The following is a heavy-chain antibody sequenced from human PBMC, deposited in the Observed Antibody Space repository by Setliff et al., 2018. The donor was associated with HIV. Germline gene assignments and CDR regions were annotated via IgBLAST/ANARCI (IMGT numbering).Heavy chain of an antibody. CDR3: TREPICDGDCNSVANAFDT. Sequence: VASVKVSCKASGYTFTRYGISWVRQAPGQGLEWMGWISAFNGNTKYVQKLQGRVTMTTDTSTSTAYMELRSLRSDDTAVYYCTREPICDGDCNSVANAFDTWGQGTMVTVSS. J-gene: IGHJ3*02. CDR1: GYTFTRYG. V-gene: IGHV1-18*01. CDR2: ISAFNGNT. D-gene: IGHD2-21*02.